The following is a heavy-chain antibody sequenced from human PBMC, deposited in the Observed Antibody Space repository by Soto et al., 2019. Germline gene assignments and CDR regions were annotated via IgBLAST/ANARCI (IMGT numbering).Heavy chain of an antibody. J-gene: IGHJ6*02. D-gene: IGHD2-2*01. CDR1: GFTVSSHY. CDR3: AREVFCSSSSCQVRYGMDV. CDR2: INSGGST. Sequence: TGGSLRLSCAPSGFTVSSHYMSWVRQAPGKGLEWVSVINSGGSTYYADSVKGRFTISSDHSRNTLYLQMNSLRVEDTAVYYCAREVFCSSSSCQVRYGMDVWGQGTTVTVSS. V-gene: IGHV3-53*01.